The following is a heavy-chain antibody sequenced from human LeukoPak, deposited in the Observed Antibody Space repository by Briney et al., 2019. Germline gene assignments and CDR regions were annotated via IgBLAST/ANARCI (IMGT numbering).Heavy chain of an antibody. V-gene: IGHV1-69*13. J-gene: IGHJ4*02. D-gene: IGHD3-10*01. Sequence: SVKVSCKASGGTFSSYAISWVRQAPGQGLEWIGGIIPIFGTANYAQKFQGRVTITADESTSTAYMELSSLRSEDTAVYYCARLGFGESHQDYWGQGTLVTVSS. CDR1: GGTFSSYA. CDR3: ARLGFGESHQDY. CDR2: IIPIFGTA.